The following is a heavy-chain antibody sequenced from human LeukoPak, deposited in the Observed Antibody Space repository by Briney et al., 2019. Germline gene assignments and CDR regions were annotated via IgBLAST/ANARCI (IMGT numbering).Heavy chain of an antibody. Sequence: GGSLRLSCAASGFTFNTYGMHWVRQAPGKGLEWVSYISSSGSTIYYADSVKGRLTISRDNAKNSLYLQLSSLRDEDTAVYYCARDCRLNCARQPGFDSWGQGTLVTVFS. V-gene: IGHV3-48*02. D-gene: IGHD1-1*01. CDR1: GFTFNTYG. CDR2: ISSSGSTI. CDR3: ARDCRLNCARQPGFDS. J-gene: IGHJ5*01.